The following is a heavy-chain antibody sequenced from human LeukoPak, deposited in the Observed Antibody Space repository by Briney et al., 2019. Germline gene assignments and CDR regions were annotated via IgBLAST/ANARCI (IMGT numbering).Heavy chain of an antibody. D-gene: IGHD2-2*01. V-gene: IGHV4-34*01. CDR3: ARGISCDY. Sequence: PSETLSLTCAVYGGSFSGYYWSWIRQPPGKGLEWIGEINHSGSTNYNPSLKSRVTISVDTSKNQFSLKLSSVTAADTAVYYCARGISCDYWGQGTLVTVSS. CDR2: INHSGST. J-gene: IGHJ4*02. CDR1: GGSFSGYY.